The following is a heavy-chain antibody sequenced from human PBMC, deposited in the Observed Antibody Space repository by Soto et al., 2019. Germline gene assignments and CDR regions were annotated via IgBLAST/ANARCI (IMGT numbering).Heavy chain of an antibody. D-gene: IGHD2-15*01. CDR3: AKAQGGSYFDY. V-gene: IGHV3-23*01. J-gene: IGHJ4*02. CDR1: GFTFSSNA. CDR2: ISSSGGST. Sequence: PGGSLRLSCAASGFTFSSNAMSWVRQAPGKGLEWVSGISSSGGSTYYADSVKGRFTISRDNSKNMLYLQMNNLRAEDTAEYYCAKAQGGSYFDYWGQGTLVTVSS.